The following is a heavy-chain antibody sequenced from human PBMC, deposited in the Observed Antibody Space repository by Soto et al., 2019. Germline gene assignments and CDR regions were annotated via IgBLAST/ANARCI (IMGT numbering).Heavy chain of an antibody. J-gene: IGHJ6*03. CDR2: ISSSSSTI. CDR3: ARDDGFSRATGDRVAAAAAGSSVEKTTIPRYYYYMDV. V-gene: IGHV3-48*01. D-gene: IGHD6-13*01. Sequence: GGSLRLSCAASGFTFSSYSMNWVRQAPGKGLEWVSYISSSSSTIYYADSVKGRFTISRDNAKNSLYLEMNSLRAEDRAVYYCARDDGFSRATGDRVAAAAAGSSVEKTTIPRYYYYMDVWGKGTTVTVSS. CDR1: GFTFSSYS.